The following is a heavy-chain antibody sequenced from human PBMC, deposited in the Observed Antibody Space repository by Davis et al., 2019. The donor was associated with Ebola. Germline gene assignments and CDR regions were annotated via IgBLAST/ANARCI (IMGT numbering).Heavy chain of an antibody. Sequence: PSETLSLTCAVYGGSFSGYYWSWIRQPPGKGLEWIGEINHSGGTNYNPSLKSRVTISVDTSKNQFSLKLSSVTAADTAVYYCASTQSPSTVTTLDYWGQGTLVTVSS. CDR2: INHSGGT. J-gene: IGHJ4*02. CDR1: GGSFSGYY. V-gene: IGHV4-34*01. D-gene: IGHD4-17*01. CDR3: ASTQSPSTVTTLDY.